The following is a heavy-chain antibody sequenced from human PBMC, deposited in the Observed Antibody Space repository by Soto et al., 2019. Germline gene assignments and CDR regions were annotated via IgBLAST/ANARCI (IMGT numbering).Heavy chain of an antibody. Sequence: GGSLRLSCAASGFTFSSYSMNWVRQAPGKGLEWVSYISSSSSTIYYADSVKGRFTISRDNAKNSLYLQMNSLRAEDTAVYYCASVVLDYGDYECDYWGQGTLVTVSS. D-gene: IGHD4-17*01. J-gene: IGHJ4*02. CDR2: ISSSSSTI. CDR1: GFTFSSYS. V-gene: IGHV3-48*01. CDR3: ASVVLDYGDYECDY.